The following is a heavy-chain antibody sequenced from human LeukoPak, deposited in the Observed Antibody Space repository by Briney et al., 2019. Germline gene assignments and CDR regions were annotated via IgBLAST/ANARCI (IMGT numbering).Heavy chain of an antibody. J-gene: IGHJ4*02. CDR2: IIPMINTP. Sequence: ASVKVTCKASGGTFRSYAITWVRQAPGKGLEWMGGIIPMINTPKYAQKFQGRVSITADESTSTGYMEVSSLRSEDTAVYYCAIFQGTYGDNENDYWGQGTLVTVSS. D-gene: IGHD4-17*01. CDR3: AIFQGTYGDNENDY. CDR1: GGTFRSYA. V-gene: IGHV1-69*13.